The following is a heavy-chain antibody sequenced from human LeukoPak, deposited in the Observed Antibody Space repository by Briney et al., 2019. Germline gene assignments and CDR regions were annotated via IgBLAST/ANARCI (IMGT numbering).Heavy chain of an antibody. Sequence: GASVKVSCKASGYTFTTYHIHWVRQAPGQGLEWMGIINPRGGSTYYAQKFQGRVTMTRDTSTSTLYMELSSLRSEDTAVYYCARSTDLFYFDYWGQGTLVTVSS. V-gene: IGHV1-46*01. CDR1: GYTFTTYH. J-gene: IGHJ4*02. CDR3: ARSTDLFYFDY. CDR2: INPRGGST. D-gene: IGHD3-3*01.